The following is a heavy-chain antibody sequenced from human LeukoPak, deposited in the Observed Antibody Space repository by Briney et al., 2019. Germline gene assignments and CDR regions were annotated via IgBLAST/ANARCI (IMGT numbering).Heavy chain of an antibody. D-gene: IGHD2-2*02. CDR3: ASGPIVVVPAAIRAPFDP. J-gene: IGHJ5*02. V-gene: IGHV4-34*01. CDR1: GGSFSGYY. CDR2: INHSGST. Sequence: PSETLSLTCAVCGGSFSGYYWSWIRQPPGRGLEWIGEINHSGSTNYNPSLKSRVTISVDTSKNQFSLKLSSVTAADTAVYYCASGPIVVVPAAIRAPFDPWGQGTLVTVSS.